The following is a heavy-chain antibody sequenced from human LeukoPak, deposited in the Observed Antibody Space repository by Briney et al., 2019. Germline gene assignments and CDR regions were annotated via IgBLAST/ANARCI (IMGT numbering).Heavy chain of an antibody. Sequence: SETLSLTCTVSGGSISSGSYYWSWIRQPAGKGLEWIGRIYTSGSTNYNPSLKSRVTISVDTSKNQFSLKLSSVTAADTAVYYCARTYSSSSEVFDYWGQGTLVTVSS. CDR1: GGSISSGSYY. CDR3: ARTYSSSSEVFDY. CDR2: IYTSGST. J-gene: IGHJ4*02. D-gene: IGHD6-6*01. V-gene: IGHV4-61*02.